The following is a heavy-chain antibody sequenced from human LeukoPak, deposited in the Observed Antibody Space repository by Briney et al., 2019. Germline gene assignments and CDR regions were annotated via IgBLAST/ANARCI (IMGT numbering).Heavy chain of an antibody. Sequence: PGRSLRLSCAASGFTFSSYAMHWVRQAPGKGLEWVSAISGSGGSTYYADSVKGRFTISRDNAKNTLYLQMNSLRAEDTAVYYCAKVGCSGGSCYSGVRSYYYYGMDVWGQGTTVTVSS. CDR3: AKVGCSGGSCYSGVRSYYYYGMDV. CDR2: ISGSGGST. D-gene: IGHD2-15*01. CDR1: GFTFSSYA. V-gene: IGHV3-23*01. J-gene: IGHJ6*02.